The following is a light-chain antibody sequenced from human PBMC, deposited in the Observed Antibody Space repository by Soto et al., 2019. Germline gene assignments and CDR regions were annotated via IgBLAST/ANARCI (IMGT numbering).Light chain of an antibody. CDR3: QQYSSYPWT. Sequence: DIQMTQSPSTLSASVGDRVTITCRASQSINSWLAWYQQKTGKAPKLLIYKASNLESGVPSRFSGSGSGTEFTLTISSLQPDDFATYYCQQYSSYPWTFGQGTKVEI. J-gene: IGKJ1*01. CDR2: KAS. V-gene: IGKV1-5*03. CDR1: QSINSW.